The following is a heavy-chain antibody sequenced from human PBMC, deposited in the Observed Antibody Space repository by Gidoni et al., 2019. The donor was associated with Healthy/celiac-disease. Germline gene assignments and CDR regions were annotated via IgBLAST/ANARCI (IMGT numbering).Heavy chain of an antibody. D-gene: IGHD3-22*01. V-gene: IGHV1-2*04. Sequence: QVQLVQSGAEVKKPGASVKVSCKASGYTFTGYYMHWVRQAPGQGLEWMGWINPNSGGTNYAQKFQGWVTMTRDTSISTAYMELSRLRSDDTAVYYCARDRYYYDSSGDAFDIWGQGTMVTVSS. J-gene: IGHJ3*02. CDR2: INPNSGGT. CDR3: ARDRYYYDSSGDAFDI. CDR1: GYTFTGYY.